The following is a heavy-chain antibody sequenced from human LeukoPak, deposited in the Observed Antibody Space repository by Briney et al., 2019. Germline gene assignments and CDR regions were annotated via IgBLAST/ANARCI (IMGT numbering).Heavy chain of an antibody. J-gene: IGHJ4*02. D-gene: IGHD6-19*01. CDR1: GGSISSYY. CDR2: IYTSGST. Sequence: PETLSLTCTVSGGSISSYYWSWIRQPAGKGLEWIGRIYTSGSTNYNPSLKSRVTMSVDTSKNQFSLKLSSVTAADTAVYYCARMYSSGWYVSFDWGQGTLVTVSS. V-gene: IGHV4-4*07. CDR3: ARMYSSGWYVSFD.